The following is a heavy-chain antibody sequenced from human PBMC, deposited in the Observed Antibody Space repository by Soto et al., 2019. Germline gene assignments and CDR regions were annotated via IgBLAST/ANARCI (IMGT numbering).Heavy chain of an antibody. D-gene: IGHD2-15*01. V-gene: IGHV4-59*01. Sequence: SETLSLTCTVSGGSISPFYWSWVRQPPGKGLEWIGYLYYSGNTNYNPSLKSRVTISVDASKNQVSLRLTSVTAADTAVYYCARVGGVAARTFDYWGQGTVVTVSS. J-gene: IGHJ4*02. CDR1: GGSISPFY. CDR2: LYYSGNT. CDR3: ARVGGVAARTFDY.